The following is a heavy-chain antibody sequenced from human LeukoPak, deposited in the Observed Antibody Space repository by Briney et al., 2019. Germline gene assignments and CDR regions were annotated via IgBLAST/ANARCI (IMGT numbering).Heavy chain of an antibody. Sequence: ASVKGSCKASGYTFTSYGISWARQAPGQGLEWMGWISAYNGNTNYAQKLQGRVTMTTDTSTSTAYMELRSLRSDDTAVYYCATDIAAAGPNAFDYWGQGTLVTVSS. V-gene: IGHV1-18*01. D-gene: IGHD6-13*01. CDR1: GYTFTSYG. CDR2: ISAYNGNT. J-gene: IGHJ4*02. CDR3: ATDIAAAGPNAFDY.